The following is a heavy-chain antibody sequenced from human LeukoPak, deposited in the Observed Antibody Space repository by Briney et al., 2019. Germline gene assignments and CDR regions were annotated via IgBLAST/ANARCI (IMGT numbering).Heavy chain of an antibody. Sequence: SETLSLTCAVYGGSFSGYYWSWIRQPPGKGLEWIGEINHSGSTNYNPSLKSRVTISVDTSKNQFSLKLSSVTAADTAVYYCARDENWNYAGRPSDYWGQGTLVTVSS. CDR1: GGSFSGYY. D-gene: IGHD1-7*01. J-gene: IGHJ4*02. CDR3: ARDENWNYAGRPSDY. V-gene: IGHV4-34*01. CDR2: INHSGST.